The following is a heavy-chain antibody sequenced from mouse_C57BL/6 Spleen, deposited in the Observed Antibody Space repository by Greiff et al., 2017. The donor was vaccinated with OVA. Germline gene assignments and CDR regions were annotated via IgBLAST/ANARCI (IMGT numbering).Heavy chain of an antibody. CDR2: IDPETGGT. D-gene: IGHD2-4*01. CDR3: TSLYDYDEGYFDY. V-gene: IGHV1-15*01. J-gene: IGHJ2*01. Sequence: QVQLKQSGAELVRPGASVTLSCKASGYTFTDYEMHWVKQTPVHGLEWIGAIDPETGGTAYNQKFKGKAILTADKSSSTAYMELRSLTSEDSAVYYCTSLYDYDEGYFDYWGQGTTLTVSS. CDR1: GYTFTDYE.